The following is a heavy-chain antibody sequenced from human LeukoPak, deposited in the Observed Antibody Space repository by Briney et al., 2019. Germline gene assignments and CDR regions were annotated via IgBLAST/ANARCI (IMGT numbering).Heavy chain of an antibody. J-gene: IGHJ4*02. CDR3: TTAGSGSYYDFDY. CDR2: IKSKTDGGTT. Sequence: PGGSLRLSCAASGFTFCNAWMSWVRQAPGKGLEWVGRIKSKTDGGTTDYAAPVKGRFTISRDDSKNTLYLQMNSLKTEDTAVYYCTTAGSGSYYDFDYWGQGTLVTVSS. D-gene: IGHD1-26*01. V-gene: IGHV3-15*01. CDR1: GFTFCNAW.